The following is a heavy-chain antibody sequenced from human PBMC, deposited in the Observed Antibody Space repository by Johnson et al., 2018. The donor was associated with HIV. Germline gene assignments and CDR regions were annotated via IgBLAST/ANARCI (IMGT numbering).Heavy chain of an antibody. Sequence: VQLVESGGGVVQPGRSLRLSCAASGFTFSSYGMHWVRQAPGKGLAWVSGISWNSGSIGYADSVKGRFTISRDNAKNALYLQMNSLRAEDTALYYCAKGRGYRAFDIWGQGTVVTVSS. CDR3: AKGRGYRAFDI. CDR1: GFTFSSYG. CDR2: ISWNSGSI. D-gene: IGHD1-1*01. J-gene: IGHJ3*02. V-gene: IGHV3-9*01.